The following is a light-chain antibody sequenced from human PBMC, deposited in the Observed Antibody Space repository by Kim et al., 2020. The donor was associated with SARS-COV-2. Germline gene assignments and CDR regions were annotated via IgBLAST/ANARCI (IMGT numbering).Light chain of an antibody. V-gene: IGLV3-9*01. J-gene: IGLJ2*01. CDR1: NIGNKN. CDR3: QVWDSSIYVV. Sequence: SYELTQPLSVSVALGQTDRITCGGNNIGNKNVHWYQQKPGQAPVLVIYRDNNRPSGIPERFSGSNSGNTDTLTISRDQAGDEADYYCQVWDSSIYVVFGG. CDR2: RDN.